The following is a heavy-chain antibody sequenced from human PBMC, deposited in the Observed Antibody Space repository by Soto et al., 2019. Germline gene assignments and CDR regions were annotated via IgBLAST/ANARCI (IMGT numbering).Heavy chain of an antibody. CDR2: INTDGAT. CDR1: GFTFSSYA. CDR3: AKNYYFDQ. D-gene: IGHD3-10*01. V-gene: IGHV3-23*01. J-gene: IGHJ4*02. Sequence: GGSLRLSCAASGFTFSSYAMSWVRQAPGKGLEWVSSINTDGATYYADSAKGRFTISRDNSKDTLYLQMDSLRAEDTAIYHCAKNYYFDQWGQGALVTVSS.